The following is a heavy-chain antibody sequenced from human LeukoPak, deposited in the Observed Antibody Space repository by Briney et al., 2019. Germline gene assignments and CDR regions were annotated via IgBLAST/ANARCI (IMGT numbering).Heavy chain of an antibody. Sequence: GGSLRLSCTVSGFTVSSNSMSWVRQAPGKGLEWVSFIYSGGNTHNSDSVKGRFTISRDNSENTLYLQMNTLRAEDTAVYYCARRAGDYSRPFDFWGQGTLVTVSS. CDR3: ARRAGDYSRPFDF. CDR1: GFTVSSNS. D-gene: IGHD3-22*01. J-gene: IGHJ4*02. CDR2: IYSGGNT. V-gene: IGHV3-53*01.